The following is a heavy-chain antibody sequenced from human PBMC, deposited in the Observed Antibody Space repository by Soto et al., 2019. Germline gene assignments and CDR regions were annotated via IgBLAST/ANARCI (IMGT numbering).Heavy chain of an antibody. Sequence: GASVKVSCKASGGTFSSYAISWVRQAPGQGLEWMGGIIPIFGTANYAQKFQGRVTITADESTSTAYMELSSLRSEDTAVYYCAMVVVPAPSEGGMDVWGQGTTVTVSS. D-gene: IGHD2-2*01. J-gene: IGHJ6*02. CDR2: IIPIFGTA. CDR1: GGTFSSYA. CDR3: AMVVVPAPSEGGMDV. V-gene: IGHV1-69*13.